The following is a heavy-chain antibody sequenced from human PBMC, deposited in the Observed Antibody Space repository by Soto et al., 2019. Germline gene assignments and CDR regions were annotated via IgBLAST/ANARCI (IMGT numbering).Heavy chain of an antibody. CDR2: IYYSGST. D-gene: IGHD4-4*01. CDR1: GGSISSYY. CDR3: ARVGGEDYSNLYFDY. Sequence: NPSETLSLTCTVSGGSISSYYWSWIRQPPGKGLEWIGYIYYSGSTNYNPSLKSRVTISVDTSKNQFSLKLSSVTAADTAVYYCARVGGEDYSNLYFDYWGQGTLVTVSS. V-gene: IGHV4-59*01. J-gene: IGHJ4*02.